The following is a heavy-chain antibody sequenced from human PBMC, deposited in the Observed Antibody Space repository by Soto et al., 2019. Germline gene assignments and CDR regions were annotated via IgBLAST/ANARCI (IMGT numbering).Heavy chain of an antibody. D-gene: IGHD3-16*01. J-gene: IGHJ6*02. Sequence: GESLKISCKGSGYSFTSYWISWVRQMPGKGLEWMGRIDPSDSYTNYSPSFQGHVTISADKSISTAYLQWSSLKASDTAMYYCAGGKGASRSYYYGMDVWGQGTTVTVSS. CDR1: GYSFTSYW. CDR2: IDPSDSYT. V-gene: IGHV5-10-1*01. CDR3: AGGKGASRSYYYGMDV.